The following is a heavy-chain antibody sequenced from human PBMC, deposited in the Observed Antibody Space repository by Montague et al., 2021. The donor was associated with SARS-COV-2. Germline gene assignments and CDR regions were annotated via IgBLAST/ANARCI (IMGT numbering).Heavy chain of an antibody. J-gene: IGHJ4*02. CDR1: GFTFSSYA. V-gene: IGHV3-23*01. CDR2: ISGSSTNT. D-gene: IGHD4-11*01. CDR3: AKDTGRRNYFDY. Sequence: SLRLSCAASGFTFSSYAMNWFRHPPAQALDWVSAISGSSTNTYHAASVKGRFTISRDNSKNTLYVQMNRLRAEDTAVYYCAKDTGRRNYFDYWGQGTLVTGS.